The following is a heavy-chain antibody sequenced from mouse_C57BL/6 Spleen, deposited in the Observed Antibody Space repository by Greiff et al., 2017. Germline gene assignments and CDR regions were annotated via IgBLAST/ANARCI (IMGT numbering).Heavy chain of an antibody. CDR2: IYPGDGDT. CDR3: AKGGPWYFDV. J-gene: IGHJ1*03. CDR1: GYAFSSSW. V-gene: IGHV1-82*01. Sequence: QVQLQQSGPELVKPGASVKISCKASGYAFSSSWMNWVKQRPGKGLEWIGRIYPGDGDTNYNGKFKGTATLTADKSSSTAYMPLSSLTSEDSAVYFCAKGGPWYFDVWGTGTTVTVAS.